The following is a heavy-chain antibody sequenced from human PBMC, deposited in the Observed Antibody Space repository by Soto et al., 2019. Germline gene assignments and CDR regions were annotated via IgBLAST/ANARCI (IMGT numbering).Heavy chain of an antibody. D-gene: IGHD3-3*01. CDR3: AKTKDFWSASDC. CDR2: ISGDGGGT. V-gene: IGHV3-23*01. J-gene: IGHJ4*02. CDR1: GFTFSSCA. Sequence: PGGSLRLACAASGFTFSSCAMSWVRQAPGKGLQWVSGISGDGGGTYYADSVKGRFTISRDNSRNTLYLEMNSLRAEDTAVYYCAKTKDFWSASDCWCQATLVTVSS.